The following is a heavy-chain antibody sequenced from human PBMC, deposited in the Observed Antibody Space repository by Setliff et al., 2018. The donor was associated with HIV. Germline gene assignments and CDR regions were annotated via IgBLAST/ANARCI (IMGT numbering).Heavy chain of an antibody. J-gene: IGHJ4*02. D-gene: IGHD3-22*01. Sequence: ASVKVSCKASGGTFSSYTFNWVRQAPGQGLEWMGRILPILGTANYAEQFQGRVTITADKSTSTAYMELSSLRSEDTAVYYCAREPIQHYDSSVYHTVFDYWGQGTLVTVSS. CDR3: AREPIQHYDSSVYHTVFDY. CDR1: GGTFSSYT. CDR2: ILPILGTA. V-gene: IGHV1-69*08.